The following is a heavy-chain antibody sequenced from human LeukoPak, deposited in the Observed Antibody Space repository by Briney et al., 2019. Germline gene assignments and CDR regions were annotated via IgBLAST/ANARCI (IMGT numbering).Heavy chain of an antibody. D-gene: IGHD3-22*01. CDR3: ASPGEDYYDTKYKN. CDR1: GDSISRSSYY. J-gene: IGHJ4*02. CDR2: IYHSGGT. V-gene: IGHV4-39*01. Sequence: PSETLSLTCSVSGDSISRSSYYWAWIRQPPGKGLEWIGSIYHSGGTYYNPSLKSRVTISVDTSKNQFSLKLSSVTAADTAMYYCASPGEDYYDTKYKNWGQGTLVTVSS.